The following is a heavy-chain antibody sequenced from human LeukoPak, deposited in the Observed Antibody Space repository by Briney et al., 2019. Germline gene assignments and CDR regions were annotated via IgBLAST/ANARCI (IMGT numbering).Heavy chain of an antibody. CDR1: GFTFSSYD. V-gene: IGHV3-13*01. J-gene: IGHJ4*02. CDR3: AKDRRTNYYDSSGYIFDY. Sequence: PGGSLRLSCAASGFTFSSYDMHWVRPATGKGLEWVSAIGTAGDTYYPGSVKGRFTISRENAKNSLYLQMNSLRAEDMAVYYCAKDRRTNYYDSSGYIFDYWGQGTLVTVSS. CDR2: IGTAGDT. D-gene: IGHD3-22*01.